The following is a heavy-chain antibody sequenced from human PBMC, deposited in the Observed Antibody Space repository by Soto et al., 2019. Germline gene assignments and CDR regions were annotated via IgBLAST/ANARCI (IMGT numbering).Heavy chain of an antibody. V-gene: IGHV3-15*07. Sequence: EVQLVESGGGLVKPGGSLRLSCAASGFTFSNAWMNWVRQAPGKGLEWVGRIKSKPDGGTPDYAAPVKGRFTISRDDSKYTLCLQMNSLRAEDTAVYYCAKGLRIAAAGTPFDYWGQGTLVTVSS. D-gene: IGHD6-13*01. CDR3: AKGLRIAAAGTPFDY. CDR2: IKSKPDGGTP. J-gene: IGHJ4*02. CDR1: GFTFSNAW.